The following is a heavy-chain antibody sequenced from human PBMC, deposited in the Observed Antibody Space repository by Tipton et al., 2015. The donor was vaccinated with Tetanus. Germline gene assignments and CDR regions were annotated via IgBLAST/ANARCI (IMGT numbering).Heavy chain of an antibody. V-gene: IGHV1-69*06. J-gene: IGHJ4*02. D-gene: IGHD6-13*01. CDR3: ARDEDPYSSSDHDHSQFDY. CDR1: GGTFSSYA. Sequence: QVQLVQSGAEVKKPGSSVKVSCKASGGTFSSYAISWVRQAPGQGLEWIGGIIPIFGTANYAQKFQGRVTITADKSTSTAYMELSSLRSEDTAVYYCARDEDPYSSSDHDHSQFDYWGQGTLVTVSS. CDR2: IIPIFGTA.